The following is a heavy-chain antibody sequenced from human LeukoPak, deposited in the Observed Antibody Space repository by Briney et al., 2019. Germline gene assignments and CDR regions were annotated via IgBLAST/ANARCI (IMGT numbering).Heavy chain of an antibody. J-gene: IGHJ4*02. CDR2: IKQGGSEK. Sequence: PGGSLRLSCAASGFTFSSYWMSWVRQAPGKGLEWVANIKQGGSEKNYVDSVKGRFTISRDDAQNSLFLQMNSLRAEDTALYYCVKSNGWLAVSWGPGTLVTVSS. CDR1: GFTFSSYW. V-gene: IGHV3-7*01. D-gene: IGHD6-19*01. CDR3: VKSNGWLAVS.